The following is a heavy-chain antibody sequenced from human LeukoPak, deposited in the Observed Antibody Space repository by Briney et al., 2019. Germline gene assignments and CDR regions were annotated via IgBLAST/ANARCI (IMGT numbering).Heavy chain of an antibody. CDR1: GENFSIYF. J-gene: IGHJ4*02. CDR3: ARPGLAYCGADCYSTEGYYFDY. D-gene: IGHD2-21*01. CDR2: INHGGST. V-gene: IGHV4-34*01. Sequence: SETLSLTCAVYGENFSIYFYSWIRQSPGKGLEWIGEINHGGSTSYNPSLKSRVTISVDTSKNQFSLRLSSVTAADTAMYYCARPGLAYCGADCYSTEGYYFDYWSQGTLVTVSS.